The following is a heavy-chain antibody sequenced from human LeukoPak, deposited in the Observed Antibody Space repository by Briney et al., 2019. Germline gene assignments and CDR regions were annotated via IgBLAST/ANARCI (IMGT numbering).Heavy chain of an antibody. CDR2: IYTGGIT. V-gene: IGHV3-53*01. J-gene: IGHJ4*02. CDR3: ARDQVTSGGGLDC. Sequence: GGSLRLSCAASGFSISSHFMTWVRQAPGKGLEWVSVIYTGGITHYADSVAGRFTISRDNSKNTLYLQMNSLRVEDTAVYYCARDQVTSGGGLDCWGQGTLVTVSS. D-gene: IGHD3-16*01. CDR1: GFSISSHF.